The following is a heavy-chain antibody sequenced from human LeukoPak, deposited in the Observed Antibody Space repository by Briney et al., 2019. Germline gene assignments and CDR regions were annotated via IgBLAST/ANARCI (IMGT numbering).Heavy chain of an antibody. CDR2: IDKIGVGT. J-gene: IGHJ4*02. CDR1: GFTFSSFA. V-gene: IGHV3-23*01. D-gene: IGHD2-21*01. Sequence: GGSLRLSCAASGFTFSSFAMSWIRQAPGKGLEWVSSIDKIGVGTYYADSVRGRFTISRDNSKNTLFLQMNSVRAEDSAVYYCAKDYVVGSIDYWGQGTLVTVSS. CDR3: AKDYVVGSIDY.